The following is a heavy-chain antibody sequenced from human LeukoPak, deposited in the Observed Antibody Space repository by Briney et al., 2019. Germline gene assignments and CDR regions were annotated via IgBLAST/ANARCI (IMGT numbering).Heavy chain of an antibody. Sequence: GSSVKVSCKASGGTFSSYAISWVRQAPGQGLEWMGGIIPIFGTANYAQKFQGRVTITADESTGTAYMELSSLRSEDTAVYYCARGADPVRYFDWSYDMPAHAFDIWGQGTMVTVSS. CDR3: ARGADPVRYFDWSYDMPAHAFDI. J-gene: IGHJ3*02. V-gene: IGHV1-69*01. CDR2: IIPIFGTA. CDR1: GGTFSSYA. D-gene: IGHD3-9*01.